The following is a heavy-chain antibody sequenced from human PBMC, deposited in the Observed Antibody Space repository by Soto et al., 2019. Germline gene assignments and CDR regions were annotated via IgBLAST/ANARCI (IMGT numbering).Heavy chain of an antibody. D-gene: IGHD3-22*01. Sequence: GGSLRLSCAASGFTFSSYAMSWVRQAPGKGLEWVSAISGSGGSTYYADSVKGRFTISRDNSKNTLYLQMNSLRAEDTAVYYCARDWYYYDSSGYYRWFDPWGQGTLVTVSS. CDR1: GFTFSSYA. V-gene: IGHV3-23*01. J-gene: IGHJ5*02. CDR3: ARDWYYYDSSGYYRWFDP. CDR2: ISGSGGST.